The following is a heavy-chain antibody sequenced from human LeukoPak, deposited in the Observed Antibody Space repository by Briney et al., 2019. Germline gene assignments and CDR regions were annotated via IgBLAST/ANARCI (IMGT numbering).Heavy chain of an antibody. V-gene: IGHV1-69*05. CDR2: IIPIFGTA. D-gene: IGHD3-9*01. J-gene: IGHJ3*02. CDR3: ARSKGERYFHLVPAFDI. Sequence: SVKVACKGSGGTFSSYAISWVRQAPGQGLEWMGRIIPIFGTANYAQKFQGRVTITTDESTSTAYMELSSLRSEDTAVYYCARSKGERYFHLVPAFDIWGQGTMVTVSS. CDR1: GGTFSSYA.